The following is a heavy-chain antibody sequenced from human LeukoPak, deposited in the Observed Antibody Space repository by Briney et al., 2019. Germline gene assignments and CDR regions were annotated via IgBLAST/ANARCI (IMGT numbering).Heavy chain of an antibody. CDR1: GGSISSGSYY. J-gene: IGHJ4*02. Sequence: PSQTLSLTCTVSGGSISSGSYYWSWILQPAGKGLEWIGRIYTSGSTNYNPPLRSRVTISVDKSKNQFFLKLSSVTATDTAVYYCARRVHSSSWSSYFDYWGQETLVTVSS. D-gene: IGHD6-13*01. CDR3: ARRVHSSSWSSYFDY. V-gene: IGHV4-61*02. CDR2: IYTSGST.